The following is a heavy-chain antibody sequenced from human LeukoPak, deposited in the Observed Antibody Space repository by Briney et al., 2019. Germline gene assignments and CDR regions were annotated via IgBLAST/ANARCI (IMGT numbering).Heavy chain of an antibody. Sequence: GESLKISCKGSGYSFTSYWIGWVRQMPGKGLEWLGHINQEGSRTDHADSVKGRFTISRDNARNLLYLHMSSLRAEDTAVYYCAKYLSRAFDSWGQGILVSVSS. CDR2: INQEGSRT. D-gene: IGHD2/OR15-2a*01. V-gene: IGHV3-7*02. J-gene: IGHJ4*02. CDR1: GYSFTSYW. CDR3: AKYLSRAFDS.